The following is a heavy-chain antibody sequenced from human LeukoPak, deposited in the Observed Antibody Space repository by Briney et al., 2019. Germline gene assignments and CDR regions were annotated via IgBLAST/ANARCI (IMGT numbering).Heavy chain of an antibody. Sequence: ASVKVSCKASGYTFTSYTMHWVRQAPGQRLEWMGWINAGNGNTKYSQKFQGRLIITRDTSATTASMELSSLRSEDTAIYYCARFHYDMMPSGMDVWGQGTTVTVSS. V-gene: IGHV1-3*01. J-gene: IGHJ6*02. D-gene: IGHD3-9*01. CDR3: ARFHYDMMPSGMDV. CDR2: INAGNGNT. CDR1: GYTFTSYT.